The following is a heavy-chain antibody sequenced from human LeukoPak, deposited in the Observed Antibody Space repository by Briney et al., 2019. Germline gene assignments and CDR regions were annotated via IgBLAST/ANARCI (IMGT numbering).Heavy chain of an antibody. CDR2: MSYDGSNK. CDR3: ARDGGRYCSGGSCYYFDY. J-gene: IGHJ4*02. CDR1: GFTFSSYA. D-gene: IGHD2-15*01. Sequence: PGRSLRLSCAASGFTFSSYAMHWVRQAPGKGLEWVAVMSYDGSNKYYADSVKGRFTISRDNSKNTLYLQMNSLRAEDTAVYYCARDGGRYCSGGSCYYFDYWGRGTLVTVSS. V-gene: IGHV3-30*04.